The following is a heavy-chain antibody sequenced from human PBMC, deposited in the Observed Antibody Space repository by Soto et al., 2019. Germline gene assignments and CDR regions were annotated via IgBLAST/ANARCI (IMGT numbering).Heavy chain of an antibody. Sequence: PSETLSLTCTVSGGSISSGGYYWSWIRQHPGKGLEWIGYIYYSGSTYYNPSLKSRVTISVDTSKNQFSLKLSSVTAADTAVYYCARAFSDYGDYAAPFWYFDLWGRGTLVTVSS. CDR3: ARAFSDYGDYAAPFWYFDL. CDR1: GGSISSGGYY. D-gene: IGHD4-17*01. V-gene: IGHV4-31*03. J-gene: IGHJ2*01. CDR2: IYYSGST.